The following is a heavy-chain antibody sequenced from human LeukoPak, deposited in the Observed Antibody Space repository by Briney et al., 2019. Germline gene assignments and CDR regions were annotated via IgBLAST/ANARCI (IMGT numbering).Heavy chain of an antibody. CDR1: GFTFSSYA. CDR3: AAGVSLYY. V-gene: IGHV3-30-3*01. Sequence: HPGGSLRLSCAASGFTFSSYAMHWVRQAPGKGLEWVAVISYDGSNKYYADSVKGRFTISRDNSKNTLYLQMNSLRAEDTAVYYCAAGVSLYYWGQGTLVTVSS. J-gene: IGHJ4*02. D-gene: IGHD3-3*01. CDR2: ISYDGSNK.